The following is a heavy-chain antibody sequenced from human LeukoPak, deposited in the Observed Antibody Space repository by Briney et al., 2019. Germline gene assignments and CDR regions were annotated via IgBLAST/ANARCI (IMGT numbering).Heavy chain of an antibody. CDR2: IYHSGST. V-gene: IGHV4-38-2*02. CDR3: ARDPYGSGSSGAFDI. Sequence: SETLSLTCTVSGYSISSGCYWGWIRQPPGKGLEWIGRIYHSGSTYYNPSLKSRVTISVDTSKNQFSLKLSSVTAADTAVYYCARDPYGSGSSGAFDIWGQGTMVTVSS. CDR1: GYSISSGCY. J-gene: IGHJ3*02. D-gene: IGHD3-10*01.